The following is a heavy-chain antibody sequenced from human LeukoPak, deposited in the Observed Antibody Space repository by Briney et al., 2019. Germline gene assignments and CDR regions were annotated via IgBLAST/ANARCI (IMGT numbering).Heavy chain of an antibody. J-gene: IGHJ4*02. CDR1: GLTFSSYS. D-gene: IGHD1-26*01. Sequence: GGSLRLSCAASGLTFSSYSMNWVRQAPGKGLEWVSHITASGTAMFYADSVKGRFTISRDNAKNSLYLQMNSLRDEDTAVYYCARYSGSYYYPPAWDLWGQGTLVTVSS. V-gene: IGHV3-48*02. CDR2: ITASGTAM. CDR3: ARYSGSYYYPPAWDL.